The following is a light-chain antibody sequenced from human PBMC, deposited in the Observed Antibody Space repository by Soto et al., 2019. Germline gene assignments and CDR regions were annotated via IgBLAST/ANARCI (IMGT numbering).Light chain of an antibody. CDR1: QSVSSNY. CDR3: QQYDTSPRT. V-gene: IGKV3-20*01. J-gene: IGKJ1*01. Sequence: EIVLTQSPGTLSLSPGERATLSCRASQSVSSNYLAWYQQKRGQAPRLLIYGASSRATGIPTRFSGSGSGTYFTLTISRLEHEDFAVYYCQQYDTSPRTFGQGTKVEI. CDR2: GAS.